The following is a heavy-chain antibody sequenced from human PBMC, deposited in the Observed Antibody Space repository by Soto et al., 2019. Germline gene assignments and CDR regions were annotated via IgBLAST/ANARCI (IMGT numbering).Heavy chain of an antibody. Sequence: GGSLRLSCAASGFTFSNAWMSWVRQAPGKGLEWVGRIKSKTDGGTTDYAAPVKGRFTISRDDSKNTLYLQMNSLKTEDSGVYYCSRGSFGYYGPWGPGTLVTVSS. CDR2: IKSKTDGGTT. D-gene: IGHD2-2*03. V-gene: IGHV3-15*01. CDR1: GFTFSNAW. CDR3: SRGSFGYYGP. J-gene: IGHJ5*02.